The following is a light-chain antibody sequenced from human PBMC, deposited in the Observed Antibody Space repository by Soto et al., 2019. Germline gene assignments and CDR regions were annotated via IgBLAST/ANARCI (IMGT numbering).Light chain of an antibody. CDR2: KAS. Sequence: IQMTQSPSTLSASVGDRVTITCRASQSISSWLAWYQQKPGKAPKLLIYKASSLESGGPSRFSGSGSGTEFTLTISSLQPDDFATYYCQQYNSYSTWTFGQGTKVDNK. CDR3: QQYNSYSTWT. V-gene: IGKV1-5*03. CDR1: QSISSW. J-gene: IGKJ1*01.